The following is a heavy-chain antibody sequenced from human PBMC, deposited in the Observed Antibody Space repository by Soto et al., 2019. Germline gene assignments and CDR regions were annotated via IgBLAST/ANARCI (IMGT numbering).Heavy chain of an antibody. V-gene: IGHV3-23*01. CDR1: GFTFSSYA. CDR3: ARRGSGSYYDY. D-gene: IGHD1-26*01. Sequence: EVQLLESGGGLVQPGGSLRLSCAASGFTFSSYAMRWVRQAPGKGLEWVSAISGSGGSTYYADSVKGRFTISRDNYKNTMYLQMKSMRAEDTAVYYCARRGSGSYYDYWGQGTLVTVSS. CDR2: ISGSGGST. J-gene: IGHJ4*02.